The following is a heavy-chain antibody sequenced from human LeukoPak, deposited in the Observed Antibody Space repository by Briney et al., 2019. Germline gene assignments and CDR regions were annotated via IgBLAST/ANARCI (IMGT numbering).Heavy chain of an antibody. D-gene: IGHD4-17*01. Sequence: HPGGSLRLSCAASGFTFSSYWMSWVRQAPGKGLEWVANIKQDGSEKYYVDSVKGRFTISRDNAKNTVYLQMNGLRLDDTAVYYCARGGPLGDTNRFDFWGQGTLVTVSS. CDR1: GFTFSSYW. J-gene: IGHJ4*02. V-gene: IGHV3-7*01. CDR3: ARGGPLGDTNRFDF. CDR2: IKQDGSEK.